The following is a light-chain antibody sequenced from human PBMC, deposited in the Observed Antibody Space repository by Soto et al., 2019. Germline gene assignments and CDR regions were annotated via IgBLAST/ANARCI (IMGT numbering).Light chain of an antibody. J-gene: IGKJ5*01. V-gene: IGKV3-11*01. Sequence: EIVLTHSPSTLSLSPVERATLSFMASQSVGSSLAWYQQRPGQAPRLLIYDAFIRATGIPARFSGSESGTDFTLTISSLEPEDFAVYYCQKRSNWPLNFGQGTRLEIK. CDR1: QSVGSS. CDR2: DAF. CDR3: QKRSNWPLN.